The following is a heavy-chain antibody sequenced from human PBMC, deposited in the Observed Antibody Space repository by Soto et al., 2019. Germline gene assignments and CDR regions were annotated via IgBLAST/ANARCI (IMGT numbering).Heavy chain of an antibody. Sequence: QVQLVQSGAEVKKPGASVKVSCKASGYTFTSYGISWVRQAPGQGLEWMGWSNDYNGNTNSAQKLQGSVTMTTDTPTSTAYAELRSLRSDDMAVYYCARVLPPFDHWGQGTLVTVSS. CDR1: GYTFTSYG. V-gene: IGHV1-18*03. CDR2: SNDYNGNT. J-gene: IGHJ5*02. CDR3: ARVLPPFDH.